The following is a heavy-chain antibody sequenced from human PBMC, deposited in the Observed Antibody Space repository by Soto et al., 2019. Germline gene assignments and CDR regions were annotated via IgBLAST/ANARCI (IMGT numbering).Heavy chain of an antibody. CDR3: ARDLGGSSSSVEGWFDP. Sequence: SETLSLTCAVSGGSISSGGYSWSWIRQPPGKGLEWIGYIYHSGSTYYNPSLKSRVTISVDRSKNQFSLKLSSVTAADTAVYYCARDLGGSSSSVEGWFDPWGQGTLVTVSS. V-gene: IGHV4-30-2*01. CDR2: IYHSGST. J-gene: IGHJ5*02. D-gene: IGHD6-6*01. CDR1: GGSISSGGYS.